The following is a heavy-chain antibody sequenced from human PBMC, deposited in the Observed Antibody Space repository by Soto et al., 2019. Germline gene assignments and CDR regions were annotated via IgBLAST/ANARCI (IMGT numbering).Heavy chain of an antibody. CDR3: ARSYCSGGSCWKYYFDY. V-gene: IGHV4-30-4*01. CDR1: GGSISSGDYY. CDR2: IYYSGST. D-gene: IGHD2-15*01. Sequence: PSETLSLTCTVSGGSISSGDYYWSWIRQPPGKGLEWIGYIYYSGSTYYNPSLKSRVTISVDTSKNQFSLKLSSVTAADTAVYYCARSYCSGGSCWKYYFDYWGQGTLATVSS. J-gene: IGHJ4*02.